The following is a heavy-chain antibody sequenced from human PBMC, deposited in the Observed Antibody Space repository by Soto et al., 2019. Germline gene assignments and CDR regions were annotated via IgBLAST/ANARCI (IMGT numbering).Heavy chain of an antibody. Sequence: QVQLVESGGGVVQPGRSLRLSCAASGFTFSSYGMHWVRQAPGKGLEWVAVISYDGSNKYYADSVKGRFTISRDNSKNTLYLQMNSLRAEDTAVYYCAKERYSSRSPDFDYWGQGTLVTVYS. CDR2: ISYDGSNK. J-gene: IGHJ4*02. D-gene: IGHD6-13*01. V-gene: IGHV3-30*18. CDR3: AKERYSSRSPDFDY. CDR1: GFTFSSYG.